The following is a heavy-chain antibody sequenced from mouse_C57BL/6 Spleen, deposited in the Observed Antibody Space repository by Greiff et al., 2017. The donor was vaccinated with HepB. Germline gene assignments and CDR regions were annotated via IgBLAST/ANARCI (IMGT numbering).Heavy chain of an antibody. V-gene: IGHV1-80*01. CDR3: ARSLITTVVATSHFDY. CDR2: IYPGDGDT. D-gene: IGHD1-1*01. J-gene: IGHJ2*01. CDR1: GYAFSSYW. Sequence: QVQLQQSGAELVKPGASVKISCKASGYAFSSYWMNWVKQRPGKGLEWIGQIYPGDGDTNYNGKFKGKAKLTADKSSSTAYMQLSSLTSEDSAVYFCARSLITTVVATSHFDYWGQGTTLTVSS.